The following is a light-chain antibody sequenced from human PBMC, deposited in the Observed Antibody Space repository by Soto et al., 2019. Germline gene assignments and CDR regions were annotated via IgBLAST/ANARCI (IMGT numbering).Light chain of an antibody. CDR3: QQFNSYPIT. CDR1: HDISSH. Sequence: DIQLTQSPSFLSAYVGDRVTITCRANHDISSHLVWYQQRSGEAPQLLIFAASTLQSGVPSRFSGSGSETEFTLTINGLQPEDFATYYCQQFNSYPITFGQGTRVDIK. CDR2: AAS. V-gene: IGKV1-9*01. J-gene: IGKJ5*01.